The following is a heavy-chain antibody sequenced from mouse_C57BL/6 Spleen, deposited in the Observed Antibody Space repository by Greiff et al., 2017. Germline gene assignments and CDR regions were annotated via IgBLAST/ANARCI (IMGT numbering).Heavy chain of an antibody. V-gene: IGHV3-6*01. J-gene: IGHJ2*01. CDR2: ISYDGSN. CDR1: GYSITSGYY. D-gene: IGHD2-3*01. Sequence: EVHLVELGPGLVKPSQSLSLTCSVTGYSITSGYYWNWIRQFPGNKLEWMGYISYDGSNNYNPSLKNRISITRDTSKNQFFLKLNSVTTEDTATYYCARVGDGYYSLDYWGQGTTLTVSS. CDR3: ARVGDGYYSLDY.